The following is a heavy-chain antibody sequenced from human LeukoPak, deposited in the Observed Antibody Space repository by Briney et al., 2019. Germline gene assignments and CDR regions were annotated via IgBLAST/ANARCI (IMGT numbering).Heavy chain of an antibody. V-gene: IGHV3-23*01. CDR1: GFTSSSYA. CDR2: ISGSGGST. J-gene: IGHJ4*02. Sequence: GGSLRLSCAASGFTSSSYAMSWVRQAPGKGLEWVSAISGSGGSTYHADSVKGRFTISRDNSKNTLYLQMNSLRAEDTAVYYCAKDGLWFGIDYWGQGTLVTVSS. CDR3: AKDGLWFGIDY. D-gene: IGHD3-10*01.